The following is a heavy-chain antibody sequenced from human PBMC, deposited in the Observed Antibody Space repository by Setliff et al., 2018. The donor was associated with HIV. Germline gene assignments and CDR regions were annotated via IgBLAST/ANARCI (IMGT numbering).Heavy chain of an antibody. J-gene: IGHJ4*02. D-gene: IGHD2-15*01. V-gene: IGHV3-48*04. CDR1: GFVFSNYA. CDR2: ISSSSSTI. Sequence: GGSLRLSCTASGFVFSNYAMSWVRQAPGKGLEWVSYISSSSSTIYYADSVKGRFTISRDNAKNSLYLQMNSLRAEDTAVYYCAKVFSKLLIDYWGQGTLVTVSS. CDR3: AKVFSKLLIDY.